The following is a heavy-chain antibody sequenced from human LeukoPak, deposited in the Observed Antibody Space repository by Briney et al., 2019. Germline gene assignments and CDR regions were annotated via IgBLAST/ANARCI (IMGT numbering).Heavy chain of an antibody. CDR2: INTDGSSS. V-gene: IGHV3-74*01. J-gene: IGHJ4*02. CDR1: GFTFSSYW. D-gene: IGHD6-19*01. CDR3: VREADVAVAFDY. Sequence: GGSLRLSCAASGFTFSSYWMHWVRQAPGKGLVWVSRINTDGSSSTYADSVKGRFTISRDNAKLYLQMNSLRAEDTAVYYCVREADVAVAFDYWGQGTLDTVSS.